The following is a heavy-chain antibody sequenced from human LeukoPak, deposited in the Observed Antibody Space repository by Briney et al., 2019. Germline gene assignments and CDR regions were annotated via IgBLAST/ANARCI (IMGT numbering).Heavy chain of an antibody. CDR1: GFTFSTYG. D-gene: IGHD6-13*01. Sequence: GGSLRLSCAASGFTFSTYGMSWVRQAPGKGLEWVSAISGSGRSTYYADSVKGRFTISRDNSKNTLYLQINSLRAEDTAVYYCAKDPRDSSSWPNWFDPWGQGTLVTVSS. J-gene: IGHJ5*02. CDR2: ISGSGRST. CDR3: AKDPRDSSSWPNWFDP. V-gene: IGHV3-23*01.